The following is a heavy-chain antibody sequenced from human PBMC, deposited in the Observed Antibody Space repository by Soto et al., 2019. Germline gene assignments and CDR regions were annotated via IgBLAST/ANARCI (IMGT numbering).Heavy chain of an antibody. CDR1: GFTFSNYG. Sequence: QVQLVESGGGVVQPGRSLRLSCAASGFTFSNYGMHWVRQAPGKGVEWVAVIWNDGTNKYYVDSVRGRVTISRDDSKNTLYLEMNSLRAEDTGVYYCAKDMAAAAHQGDAFDIWGLGTMVSVSA. CDR2: IWNDGTNK. CDR3: AKDMAAAAHQGDAFDI. J-gene: IGHJ3*02. V-gene: IGHV3-33*03. D-gene: IGHD6-13*01.